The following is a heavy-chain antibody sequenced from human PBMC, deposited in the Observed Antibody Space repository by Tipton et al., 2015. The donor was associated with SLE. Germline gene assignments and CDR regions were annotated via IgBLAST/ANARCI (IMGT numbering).Heavy chain of an antibody. V-gene: IGHV4-59*01. J-gene: IGHJ6*02. CDR1: GGSISSYY. CDR3: ARSIPQAPRHFGLDV. CDR2: IYYSGST. Sequence: LRLSCTVSGGSISSYYWSWIRQPPGKGLEWIGYIYYSGSTNYNPSLKSRVTISVDTSKNQFSLKLSSVTAADTAVYSCARSIPQAPRHFGLDVWGRGTTVTVSS.